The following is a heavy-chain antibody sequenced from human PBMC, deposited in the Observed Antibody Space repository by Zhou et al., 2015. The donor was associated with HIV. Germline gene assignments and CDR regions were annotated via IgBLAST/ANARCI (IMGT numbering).Heavy chain of an antibody. V-gene: IGHV1-69*01. CDR1: GDVDQFSTYT. D-gene: IGHD2/OR15-2a*01. CDR2: IRPMFRGT. Sequence: QVQLVQSGAEVKKPGSSVKVSCRASGDVDQFSTYTITWVRQAPGHGLEWMGGIRPMFRGTDTAGKFQGRVSFGADVTATIVSMELKNLTVDDTAVYFCTRERGXHRDPATGDTFFGRYFDIWGGGTLI. CDR3: TRERGXHRDPATGDTFFGRYFDI. J-gene: IGHJ2*01.